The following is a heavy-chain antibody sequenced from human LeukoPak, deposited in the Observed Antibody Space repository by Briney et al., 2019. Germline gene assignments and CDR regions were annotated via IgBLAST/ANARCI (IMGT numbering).Heavy chain of an antibody. CDR1: GGSISSSSYY. V-gene: IGHV4-39*01. D-gene: IGHD6-19*01. J-gene: IGHJ4*02. CDR2: IYYSGST. Sequence: PSETLFLTCTVSGGSISSSSYYWGWIRQPPGKGLEWIGSIYYSGSTYYNPSLKSRVTISVDTSKNQFSLKLSSVTAADTAVYYCARRSSGWYFDYWGQGTLVTVSS. CDR3: ARRSSGWYFDY.